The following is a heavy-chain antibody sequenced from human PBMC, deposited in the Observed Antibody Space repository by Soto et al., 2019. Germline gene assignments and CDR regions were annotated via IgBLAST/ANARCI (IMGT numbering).Heavy chain of an antibody. CDR1: GVSFLGGVGGLYY. Sequence: PSETLSLTCTVSGVSFLGGVGGLYYWSWNRQPPGKGLQWIGYIYDSGSTYYNPSLKSRVTISVDTSKTQFSAKLSSVTAADTAVYYCSREVIPLTTDWYFDLWGRGTLVTVS. D-gene: IGHD4-17*01. CDR2: IYDSGST. J-gene: IGHJ2*01. V-gene: IGHV4-30-4*01. CDR3: SREVIPLTTDWYFDL.